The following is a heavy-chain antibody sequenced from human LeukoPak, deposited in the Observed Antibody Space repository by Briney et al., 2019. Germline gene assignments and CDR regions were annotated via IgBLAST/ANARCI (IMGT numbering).Heavy chain of an antibody. V-gene: IGHV3-21*01. CDR2: ISSSSSYI. Sequence: PGGSLRLSCAASGFTFSSYSMNWVRQAPGKGLECVSSISSSSSYIYYADSVKGRFTISRDDAKNSLYLQMNSLRAEDTAVYYCARTATDTGEFDYWGQGTLVTVSS. D-gene: IGHD6-13*01. J-gene: IGHJ4*02. CDR1: GFTFSSYS. CDR3: ARTATDTGEFDY.